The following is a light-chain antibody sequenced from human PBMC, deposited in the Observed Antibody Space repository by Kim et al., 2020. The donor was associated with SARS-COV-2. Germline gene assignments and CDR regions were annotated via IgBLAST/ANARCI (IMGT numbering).Light chain of an antibody. Sequence: GQSVTISCTGTSSDVGGYNYVSWYQQHPGKAPKLMIYEVSKGPSGVPDRFSGSKSGNTASLTVSGLQAEDEADYYCSSYAGSNIVVFGGGTQLTVL. CDR3: SSYAGSNIVV. V-gene: IGLV2-8*01. CDR2: EVS. J-gene: IGLJ2*01. CDR1: SSDVGGYNY.